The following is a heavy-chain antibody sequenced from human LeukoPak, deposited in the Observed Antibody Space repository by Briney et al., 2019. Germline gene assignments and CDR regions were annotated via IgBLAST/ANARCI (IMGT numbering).Heavy chain of an antibody. CDR1: GFTFSSYG. CDR3: ARQGIAAAGSWFDP. V-gene: IGHV3-30*03. D-gene: IGHD6-13*01. Sequence: PGGSLRPSCAASGFTFSSYGMHWVRQAPGKGLEWVAVISYDGSNKYYADSVKGRFTISRDNSKNTLYLQMNSLRAEDTAVYYCARQGIAAAGSWFDPWGQGTLVTVS. J-gene: IGHJ5*02. CDR2: ISYDGSNK.